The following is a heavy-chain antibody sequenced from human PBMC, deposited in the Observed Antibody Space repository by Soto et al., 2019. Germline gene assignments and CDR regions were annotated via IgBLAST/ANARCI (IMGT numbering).Heavy chain of an antibody. Sequence: GGSLRLSCAASGSTVSSNYMSWVRQAPGKGLEWVSVIYSGGSTYYADSVKGRFTISRDNSKNTLYLQMNSLRAEDTAVYYCARSPDCGYDQYYFDFWGQGTLVTVSS. J-gene: IGHJ4*02. CDR1: GSTVSSNY. V-gene: IGHV3-66*01. CDR3: ARSPDCGYDQYYFDF. D-gene: IGHD5-12*01. CDR2: IYSGGST.